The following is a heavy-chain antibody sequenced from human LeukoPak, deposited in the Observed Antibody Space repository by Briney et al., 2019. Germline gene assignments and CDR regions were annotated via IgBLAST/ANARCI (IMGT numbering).Heavy chain of an antibody. CDR1: GYTFTGYY. CDR3: ARDSGTIFGIVRYYFDY. CDR2: INPNSGGT. Sequence: ASVKVSCKASGYTFTGYYMHWVRQAPGQGLEWMGWINPNSGGTNYAQKFQGRVTMTRDTSISTAYMELSRLRSDDTAVYYCARDSGTIFGIVRYYFDYWGQGTLVTVSS. D-gene: IGHD3-3*01. J-gene: IGHJ4*02. V-gene: IGHV1-2*02.